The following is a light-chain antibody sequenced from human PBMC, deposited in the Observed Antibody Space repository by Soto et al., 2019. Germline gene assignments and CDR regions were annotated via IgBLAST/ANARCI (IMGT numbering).Light chain of an antibody. CDR3: SSYTSSSTLYV. CDR1: SSEVGGYNY. Sequence: QSVLTQPASVSGSPGQSITISCTGTSSEVGGYNYDSWYQQHPGKAPKLMIYDISNRPSGVSNRFSGSKSGNTASLTISGLQAEDEADYYCSSYTSSSTLYVFGTGTKVTVL. CDR2: DIS. V-gene: IGLV2-14*01. J-gene: IGLJ1*01.